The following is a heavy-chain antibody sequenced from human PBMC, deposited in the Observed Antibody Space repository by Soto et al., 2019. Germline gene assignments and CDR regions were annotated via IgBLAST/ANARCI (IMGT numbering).Heavy chain of an antibody. D-gene: IGHD3-10*02. V-gene: IGHV3-30-3*01. CDR1: GVTYITYT. J-gene: IGHJ4*01. CDR3: VRDRDLYRDMFHADL. Sequence: PGGSLRLSCAASGVTYITYTMHWVRQATGKGLEWVAVISYDGNNKFYADSVRGRFTISADNAENSVILQMNSLRDEDSAVYFCVRDRDLYRDMFHADLWGQGTLVTVSS. CDR2: ISYDGNNK.